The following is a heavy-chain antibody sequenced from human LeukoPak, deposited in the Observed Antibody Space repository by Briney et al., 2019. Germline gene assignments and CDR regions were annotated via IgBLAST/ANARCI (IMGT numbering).Heavy chain of an antibody. CDR3: ANLLTLTIFDSFDV. CDR2: ISGSGGNT. Sequence: GGCLRLFCAASGFTFSSYAMSWVRQAPGKGLGWVSAISGSGGNTYYADSVKGRFTISRDNSQNTLYLQMNSLRAEDTAVYYSANLLTLTIFDSFDVRGQVTMATVSS. CDR1: GFTFSSYA. J-gene: IGHJ3*01. V-gene: IGHV3-23*01. D-gene: IGHD3-9*01.